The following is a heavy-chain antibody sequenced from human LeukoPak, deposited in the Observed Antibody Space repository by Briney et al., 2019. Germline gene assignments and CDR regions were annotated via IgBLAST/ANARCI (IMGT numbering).Heavy chain of an antibody. J-gene: IGHJ4*02. CDR3: ARYSNHVDYFDS. CDR1: GDSVSSHY. D-gene: IGHD4-11*01. Sequence: SETLSLTCTVSGDSVSSHYWGWIRQPPGKGLEWIAYVYYTGASNYNPSLKSRVTISIDTSKNQFSLKLISVTAADTAVYYCARYSNHVDYFDSWGQGTLVTVSS. V-gene: IGHV4-59*02. CDR2: VYYTGAS.